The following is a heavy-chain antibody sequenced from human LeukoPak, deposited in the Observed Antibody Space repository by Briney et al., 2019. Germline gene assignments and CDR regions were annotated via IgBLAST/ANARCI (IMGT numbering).Heavy chain of an antibody. Sequence: GGSLRLSCVVSGFTFSNYEMNWVRQAPGKGLEWVSYISSSGSTTYYADSVKRRFTISRDNAKNSLFLQMNSLRAEDTAVYFCARMFEFWGQGTLVTVSS. CDR1: GFTFSNYE. CDR2: ISSSGSTT. CDR3: ARMFEF. V-gene: IGHV3-48*03. J-gene: IGHJ4*02.